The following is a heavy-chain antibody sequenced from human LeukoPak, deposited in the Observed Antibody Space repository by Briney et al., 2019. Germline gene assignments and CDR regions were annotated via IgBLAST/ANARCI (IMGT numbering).Heavy chain of an antibody. J-gene: IGHJ4*02. Sequence: PGGSLRLSCAASGFTFSSYSMNWVRQAPGKGLEWVSSISSSSSAINYADSVKGRFTISRDNAKNSLFLQMNSLRDEDTAMYYCARGGGARPDYWGQGTLVTVSS. CDR1: GFTFSSYS. CDR3: ARGGGARPDY. D-gene: IGHD3-10*01. V-gene: IGHV3-48*02. CDR2: ISSSSSAI.